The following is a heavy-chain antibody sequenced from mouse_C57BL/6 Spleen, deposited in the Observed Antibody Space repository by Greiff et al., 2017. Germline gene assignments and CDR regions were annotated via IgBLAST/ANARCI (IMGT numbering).Heavy chain of an antibody. J-gene: IGHJ4*01. V-gene: IGHV1-19*01. CDR2: INPYNGGT. CDR1: GYTFTDYY. D-gene: IGHD1-1*01. Sequence: EVQLQQSGPVLVKPGASVKMSCKASGYTFTDYYMNWVKQSHGKSLEWIGVINPYNGGTSYNQKFKGKATLTVDKSSSTAYMELNSLTSEDSAVYYCARSITTVVATRYAMDYWGQGTSVTVSS. CDR3: ARSITTVVATRYAMDY.